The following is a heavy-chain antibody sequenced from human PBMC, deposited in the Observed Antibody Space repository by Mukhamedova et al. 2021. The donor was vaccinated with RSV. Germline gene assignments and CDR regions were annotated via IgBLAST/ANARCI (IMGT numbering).Heavy chain of an antibody. CDR3: ARLGPAAGKFDY. V-gene: IGHV4-39*01. J-gene: IGHJ4*02. D-gene: IGHD2-2*01. Sequence: GSIYYSGSTYYNPSLKSRVTISVDTSKNQFSLKLSSVTAADTAVYYCARLGPAAGKFDYWGRGTLVTVSS. CDR2: IYYSGST.